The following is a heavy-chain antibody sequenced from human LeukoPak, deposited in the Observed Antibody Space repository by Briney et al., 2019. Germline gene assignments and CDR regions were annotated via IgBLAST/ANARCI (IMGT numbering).Heavy chain of an antibody. CDR1: GFTSGDYA. J-gene: IGHJ4*02. Sequence: PGRSPRLSCTASGFTSGDYAMSWFRQAPGKGRERVGFIRGKGSVGSTEYAASVKGRLSISRDDSRSMAYLQMDGLRTEDTAVYYCTRERDYTDEYWGQGTVVSVSS. CDR2: IRGKGSVGST. D-gene: IGHD4-11*01. V-gene: IGHV3-49*03. CDR3: TRERDYTDEY.